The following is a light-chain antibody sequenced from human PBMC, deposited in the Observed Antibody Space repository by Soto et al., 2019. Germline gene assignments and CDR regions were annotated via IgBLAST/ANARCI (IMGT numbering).Light chain of an antibody. J-gene: IGKJ1*01. V-gene: IGKV3-20*01. CDR1: QSISTNF. CDR2: AAS. CDR3: QQYGTTPPRWT. Sequence: ETVLTQSPGNLSLSPGERATLSCRASQSISTNFLAWYQQKPGQAPRLVIYAASSRAAGIPDRFSGSGSGTDFTLSISRLEPEDFAVYYCQQYGTTPPRWTFGQGTKVEI.